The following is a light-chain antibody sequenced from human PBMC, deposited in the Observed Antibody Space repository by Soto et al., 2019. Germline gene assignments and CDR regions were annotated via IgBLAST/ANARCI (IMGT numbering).Light chain of an antibody. CDR1: SSNIGAGYG. V-gene: IGLV1-40*01. J-gene: IGLJ2*01. CDR2: GNT. CDR3: QTADTSLSVV. Sequence: QAVVTQPPSVSGAPGQRVTISCTGSSSNIGAGYGVHWYQQLPGAAPKLLIYGNTNRPSGVPDRISGSQSGTSASLAITGLQAEDEADYYCQTADTSLSVVFGGGTQLTVL.